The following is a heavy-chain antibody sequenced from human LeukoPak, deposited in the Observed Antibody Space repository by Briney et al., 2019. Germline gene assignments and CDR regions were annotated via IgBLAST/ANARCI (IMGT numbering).Heavy chain of an antibody. CDR2: IYSDGTT. Sequence: GGSLRLSCAASGFNVTSNYMSRVRQAPGKGLEWVSVIYSDGTTYYADSVEGRFSISRDDSKNTLYLQMNSLRAEDTPVYYCAKNLKLLWFGETAFDIWGQGAMVTVSS. D-gene: IGHD3-10*01. CDR1: GFNVTSNY. V-gene: IGHV3-53*01. CDR3: AKNLKLLWFGETAFDI. J-gene: IGHJ3*02.